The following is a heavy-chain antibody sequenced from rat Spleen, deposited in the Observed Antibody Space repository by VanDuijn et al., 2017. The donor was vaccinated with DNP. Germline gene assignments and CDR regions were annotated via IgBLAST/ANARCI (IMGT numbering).Heavy chain of an antibody. CDR3: AGNYFDGSFYYPFAY. V-gene: IGHV4-2*01. Sequence: EVKLVESGGGLVQPGRSLKLSCAASGFNLNDYWMGWVRQAPGKGLEWIGEINKDSSTMNYTPSLKYKFTISRDNAQNTLYLQMSKLGSEDTATYYCAGNYFDGSFYYPFAYWGQGTLVTVSS. CDR1: GFNLNDYW. CDR2: INKDSSTM. J-gene: IGHJ3*01. D-gene: IGHD1-12*02.